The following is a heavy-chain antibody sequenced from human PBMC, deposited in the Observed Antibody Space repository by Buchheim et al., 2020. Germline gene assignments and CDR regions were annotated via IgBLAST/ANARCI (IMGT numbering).Heavy chain of an antibody. J-gene: IGHJ4*02. Sequence: EVQLLESGGGLVQPGGSLRLSCAASGFTFSSYAMSWVRQAPGKGLEWVSAISGSGGSTYYADSVKGRFTISRANSKNTLYLQMNSLRAEDTAVYYCAKSPLSSLYSSGWYPFFDYWGQGTL. CDR2: ISGSGGST. CDR3: AKSPLSSLYSSGWYPFFDY. CDR1: GFTFSSYA. D-gene: IGHD6-19*01. V-gene: IGHV3-23*01.